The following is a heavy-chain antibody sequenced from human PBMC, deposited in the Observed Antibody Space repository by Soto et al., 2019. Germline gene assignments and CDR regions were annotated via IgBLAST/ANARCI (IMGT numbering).Heavy chain of an antibody. CDR3: ARGRPARLRYFDWLPSKWFDP. Sequence: SETLSLTCAVYGGSFSGYYWSWIRQPPGKGLEWIGEINHSGSTNYNPSLKSRVTISVDTSKNQFSLKLSSVTAADTAVYYCARGRPARLRYFDWLPSKWFDPWGQGTLVTVPQ. CDR1: GGSFSGYY. CDR2: INHSGST. V-gene: IGHV4-34*01. D-gene: IGHD3-9*01. J-gene: IGHJ5*02.